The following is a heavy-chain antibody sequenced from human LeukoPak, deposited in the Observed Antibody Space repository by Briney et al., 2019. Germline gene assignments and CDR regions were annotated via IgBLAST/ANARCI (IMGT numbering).Heavy chain of an antibody. Sequence: ASVKVSCKASGYTFTGYYMHWVRQAPGQGREWMGWINPNSGGTNYAQKFQGRVTMTRDTSISTAYMELSRLRSDDTAVYYCARDGSSSLSYFDYWGQGTLVTVSS. V-gene: IGHV1-2*02. CDR2: INPNSGGT. D-gene: IGHD1-26*01. J-gene: IGHJ4*02. CDR3: ARDGSSSLSYFDY. CDR1: GYTFTGYY.